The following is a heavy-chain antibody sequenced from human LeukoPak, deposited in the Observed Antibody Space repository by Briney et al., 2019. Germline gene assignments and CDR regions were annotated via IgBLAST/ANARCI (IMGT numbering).Heavy chain of an antibody. CDR3: ARVRHTAMVVMGFDY. Sequence: SETLSLTCAVYGGSFSGYYWSWIRQPPGKGLEWIGEINHSGSTNYNPSLKSRVTISVDTSKNQFSLKLSSVTAADTAVYYCARVRHTAMVVMGFDYWGQGTLVTVSS. CDR1: GGSFSGYY. D-gene: IGHD5-18*01. CDR2: INHSGST. V-gene: IGHV4-34*01. J-gene: IGHJ4*02.